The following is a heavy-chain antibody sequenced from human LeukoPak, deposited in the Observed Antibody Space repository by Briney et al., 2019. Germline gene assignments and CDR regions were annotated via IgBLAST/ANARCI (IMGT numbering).Heavy chain of an antibody. D-gene: IGHD6-13*01. CDR3: ARVYYSSSYDYWYFDL. CDR1: GGLISLSYYY. J-gene: IGHJ2*01. CDR2: IYYSGTT. Sequence: SETLSLTCSVSGGLISLSYYYWGWIRQTPGKGLEWIGSIYYSGTTSYKSSLKSRVTISIGTSKNQFSLKLSSVTAADTAVYYCARVYYSSSYDYWYFDLWGRGTLVTVSS. V-gene: IGHV4-39*07.